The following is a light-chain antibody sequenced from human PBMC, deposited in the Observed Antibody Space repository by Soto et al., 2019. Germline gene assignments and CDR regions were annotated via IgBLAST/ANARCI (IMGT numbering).Light chain of an antibody. CDR3: QQRGNRPPWT. CDR2: DAS. Sequence: EIVLTQSPGTLSLSPVERATLSCRASQSVSSSYLAWYQQKPGQAPRLLIYDASNRATGIPARFSGGGSGTDFTLTISSLEPEDLAVYYCQQRGNRPPWTFGQGTKVDIK. V-gene: IGKV3D-20*02. J-gene: IGKJ1*01. CDR1: QSVSSSY.